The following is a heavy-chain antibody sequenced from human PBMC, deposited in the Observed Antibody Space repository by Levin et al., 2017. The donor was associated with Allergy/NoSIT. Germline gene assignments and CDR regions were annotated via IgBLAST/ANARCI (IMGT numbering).Heavy chain of an antibody. CDR2: ISNTGSRT. CDR1: GFTFSNYA. D-gene: IGHD3-10*02. J-gene: IGHJ4*02. CDR3: ASPTMLRDY. V-gene: IGHV3-23*01. Sequence: PGGSLRLSCVASGFTFSNYAMAWVRQAPGRGLEWVSAISNTGSRTFYVESVEGRFSISRDNSENTLFLQMNSLRPEDTALYYCASPTMLRDYWGQGTRVTVSS.